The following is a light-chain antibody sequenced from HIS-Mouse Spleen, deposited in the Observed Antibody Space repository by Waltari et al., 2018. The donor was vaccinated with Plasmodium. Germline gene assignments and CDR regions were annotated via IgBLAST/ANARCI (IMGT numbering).Light chain of an antibody. Sequence: SYELTQPPSVSVSPGQTARITCSGDALPKKYAYWYQQKSGQAPVLVSHEDSKRPSGSPERFSGSSSGTMATLTISGAQVEDEADYYCYSTDSSGNHRVFGGGTKLTVL. V-gene: IGLV3-10*01. CDR2: EDS. CDR3: YSTDSSGNHRV. J-gene: IGLJ3*02. CDR1: ALPKKY.